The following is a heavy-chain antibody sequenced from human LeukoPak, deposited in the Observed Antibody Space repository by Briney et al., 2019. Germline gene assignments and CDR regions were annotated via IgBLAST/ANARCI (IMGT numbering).Heavy chain of an antibody. CDR2: ISGSGGST. V-gene: IGHV3-23*01. CDR3: AKDLLWVTHAFDI. D-gene: IGHD2-21*02. CDR1: GFTFSSYG. Sequence: GGSLRLSCAASGFTFSSYGMSWVRQAPGKGLEWVSAISGSGGSTYYADSVKGRFTISRDNSKNTLYLQMNSLRAEDTAVYYCAKDLLWVTHAFDIWGQGTMVTVSS. J-gene: IGHJ3*02.